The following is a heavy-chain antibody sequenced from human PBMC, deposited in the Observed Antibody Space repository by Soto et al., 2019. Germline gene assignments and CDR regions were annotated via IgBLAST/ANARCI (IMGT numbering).Heavy chain of an antibody. CDR2: IDPSDSYT. V-gene: IGHV5-10-1*01. CDR1: GYSFTSYW. J-gene: IGHJ6*02. D-gene: IGHD5-12*01. Sequence: GESLKISCKGSGYSFTSYWISWVRQMPGKGLEWMGRIDPSDSYTNYSPSFQGHVTISADKSISTAYLQWSSLKASDTAMYYCARLLYSGYGNYGMDVWGQGTTVTVSS. CDR3: ARLLYSGYGNYGMDV.